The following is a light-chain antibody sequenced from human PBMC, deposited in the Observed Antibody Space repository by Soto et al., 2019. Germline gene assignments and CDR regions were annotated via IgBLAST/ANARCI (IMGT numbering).Light chain of an antibody. CDR2: GAS. J-gene: IGKJ4*01. CDR1: QSVSSY. Sequence: EIVLTQSPATLSLSPVERATLSCRASQSVSSYLAWYQQKPGQAPRLLIYGASSRATGIPARFSGSGSGTDFILTISSLEPEDFAVYYCQQRSNWPLTFGGGTKVDIK. CDR3: QQRSNWPLT. V-gene: IGKV3-11*01.